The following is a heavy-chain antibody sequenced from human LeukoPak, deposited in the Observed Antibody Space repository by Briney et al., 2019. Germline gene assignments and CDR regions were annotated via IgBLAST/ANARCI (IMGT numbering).Heavy chain of an antibody. CDR3: ARDGAAAPPHNYYGMDV. D-gene: IGHD6-13*01. V-gene: IGHV4-31*11. Sequence: SQTLSLTCVVSGDSIVRGGYCWSWIRQRPGKGLEWIGSIHYGGNTFYNPSLKSRIAISADTSKTQFSLKVTSVTAADTAVYYCARDGAAAPPHNYYGMDVWGQGTTVTVSS. CDR1: GDSIVRGGYC. J-gene: IGHJ6*01. CDR2: IHYGGNT.